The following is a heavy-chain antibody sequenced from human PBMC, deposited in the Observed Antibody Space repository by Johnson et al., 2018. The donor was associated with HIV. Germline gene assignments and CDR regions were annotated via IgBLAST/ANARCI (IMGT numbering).Heavy chain of an antibody. CDR2: IYSGGST. CDR3: ARVGSSGWYEMDAFDI. J-gene: IGHJ3*02. V-gene: IGHV3-53*01. CDR1: GFTVSSNY. Sequence: VQLVESGGGLIQPGGSLRLSCAASGFTVSSNYMSWVRQAPWKGLEWVSVIYSGGSTYYADSVKGRFTISRDNSKNTLYLQMNSLRAEDTAGYYCARVGSSGWYEMDAFDIWGQGTMVTVSS. D-gene: IGHD6-19*01.